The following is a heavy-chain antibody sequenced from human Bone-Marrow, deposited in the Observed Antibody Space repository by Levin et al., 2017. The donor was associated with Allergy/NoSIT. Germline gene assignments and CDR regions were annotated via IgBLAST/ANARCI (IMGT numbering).Heavy chain of an antibody. CDR2: ISSSASTI. D-gene: IGHD6-19*01. J-gene: IGHJ5*02. CDR1: GFTFSTYS. Sequence: HTGGSLRLSCAASGFTFSTYSMNWIRQAPGKGLEWVSYISSSASTIYYADSVKGRFTISRDNAKNSLYLQMNSLRAEDTAVYYCAREWGIAVGLNWFDPWGQGTLVAVSS. V-gene: IGHV3-48*01. CDR3: AREWGIAVGLNWFDP.